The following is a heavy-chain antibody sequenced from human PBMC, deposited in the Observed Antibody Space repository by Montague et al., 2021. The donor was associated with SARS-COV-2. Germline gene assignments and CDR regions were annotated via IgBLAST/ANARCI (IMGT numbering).Heavy chain of an antibody. CDR2: IYYNGST. D-gene: IGHD3-22*01. Sequence: TLSLTCSVSGVSISSGAYYWSWIRQHPGKGLEWIGYIYYNGSTYYNPSLKSRVTIAVDTSKNHFPLKLSSVTTADTAVYYCARSPYYDSSGQMGFDFWGQGTLVTVSS. V-gene: IGHV4-31*03. CDR3: ARSPYYDSSGQMGFDF. J-gene: IGHJ4*02. CDR1: GVSISSGAYY.